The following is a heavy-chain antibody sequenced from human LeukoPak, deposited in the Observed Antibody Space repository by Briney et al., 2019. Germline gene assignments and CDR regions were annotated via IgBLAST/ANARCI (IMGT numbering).Heavy chain of an antibody. CDR3: AKGYSSGWYYFDY. Sequence: GGSLRLSCAASGFTFSDYYMSWIRQAPGKGLEWVSYISSSGSTIYYADSVKGRFTISRDKAKNSLYLQMNSLRAEDTAVYYCAKGYSSGWYYFDYWGQGTLVTVSS. CDR2: ISSSGSTI. J-gene: IGHJ4*02. D-gene: IGHD6-19*01. CDR1: GFTFSDYY. V-gene: IGHV3-11*04.